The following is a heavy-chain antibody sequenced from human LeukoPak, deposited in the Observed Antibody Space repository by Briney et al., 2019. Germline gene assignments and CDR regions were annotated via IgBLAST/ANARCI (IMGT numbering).Heavy chain of an antibody. CDR2: ISSDGSTT. Sequence: GGSLRLSCAASGFPFTLYWMHWVRQAPGKGLVWVSRISSDGSTTKYADSVRGRLTISRDNAKNSLYLQMNSLRDEDTAVYYCARNYYDSSGYYVDFHFWGQGTLVTVSS. V-gene: IGHV3-74*03. CDR1: GFPFTLYW. D-gene: IGHD3-22*01. CDR3: ARNYYDSSGYYVDFHF. J-gene: IGHJ1*01.